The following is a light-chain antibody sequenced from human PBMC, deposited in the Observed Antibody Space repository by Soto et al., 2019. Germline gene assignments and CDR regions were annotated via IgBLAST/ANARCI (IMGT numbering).Light chain of an antibody. J-gene: IGLJ2*01. Sequence: QSVLTQPASASGTPGQRVTISCSGSRSNIGSNTVNWYQQLPGTAPKLLIYGQNQRPSGVPDRFSGSKSGTSASLAISGLQSEDEADYYCAVCDDNVDGRVFGGGTKLTVL. CDR3: AVCDDNVDGRV. CDR1: RSNIGSNT. CDR2: GQN. V-gene: IGLV1-44*01.